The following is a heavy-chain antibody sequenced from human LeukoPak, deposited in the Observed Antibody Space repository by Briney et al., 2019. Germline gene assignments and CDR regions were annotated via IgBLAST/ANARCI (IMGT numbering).Heavy chain of an antibody. D-gene: IGHD4-11*01. CDR3: AKSKGMYDAFDI. V-gene: IGHV3-53*01. CDR2: LYDGNRA. J-gene: IGHJ3*02. CDR1: GLLVSPDYMRSNY. Sequence: GGSLRLSCAASGLLVSPDYMRSNYMSWVRQAPGKGLEWVSVLYDGNRAFYADSVKGRFTISRDNSKNTLYLQMNSLRAEDTAVYYCAKSKGMYDAFDIWGQGTMVTVSS.